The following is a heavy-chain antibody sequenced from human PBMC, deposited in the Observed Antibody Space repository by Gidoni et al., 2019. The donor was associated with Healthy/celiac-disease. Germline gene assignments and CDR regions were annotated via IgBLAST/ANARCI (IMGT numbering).Heavy chain of an antibody. CDR3: ARRPNYYGMDV. J-gene: IGHJ6*02. Sequence: QVQLQQWGAGLLKPSETLSLPCAFYGGSFSGYYWSWIRQPPGKGLEWIGEINHSGSTNYNPSLKSRVTISVDTSKNQFSLKLSSVTAADTAVYYCARRPNYYGMDVWGQGTTVTVSS. V-gene: IGHV4-34*01. CDR2: INHSGST. CDR1: GGSFSGYY.